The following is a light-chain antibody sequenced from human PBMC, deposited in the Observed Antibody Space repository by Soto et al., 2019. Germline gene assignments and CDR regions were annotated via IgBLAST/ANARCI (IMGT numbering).Light chain of an antibody. J-gene: IGKJ1*01. CDR3: HQYNYWPPT. V-gene: IGKV3-15*01. CDR2: DAS. Sequence: EIVMTQSPATLSVSPGERATLSCRASQSVSSNLAWYQQKPGQAPRLLIYDASTRATGIPARFSGSGSGTEFTLTISSLQSEDFAVYYCHQYNYWPPTFGQGTKLEIK. CDR1: QSVSSN.